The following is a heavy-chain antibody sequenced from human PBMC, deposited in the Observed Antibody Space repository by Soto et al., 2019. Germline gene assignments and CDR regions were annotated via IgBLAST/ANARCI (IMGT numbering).Heavy chain of an antibody. CDR2: ISGFNGNT. J-gene: IGHJ4*02. D-gene: IGHD6-6*01. V-gene: IGHV1-18*04. Sequence: ASVKVSCKASDYTFTSYGISWVRQAPGQGPEWMGRISGFNGNTNYAQKFQGRVTMTTDTSTSTAYMELRSLRAEDTAVYYCAKGRVPIEYSSSYFDYWGQGTLVTVSS. CDR1: DYTFTSYG. CDR3: AKGRVPIEYSSSYFDY.